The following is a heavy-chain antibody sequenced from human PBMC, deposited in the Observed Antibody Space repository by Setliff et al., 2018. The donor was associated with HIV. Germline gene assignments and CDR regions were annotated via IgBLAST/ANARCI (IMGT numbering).Heavy chain of an antibody. V-gene: IGHV3-21*01. CDR2: ISSSSSYI. CDR1: GFTFSSYS. J-gene: IGHJ6*02. CDR3: ARDFGYGALLGMDV. D-gene: IGHD4-17*01. Sequence: PGGSLRLSCAASGFTFSSYSMNLVRQAPGKGLEWVSAISSSSSYIYYADSVKGRFTISRDNAKNSLYLQMNSLRAEDTAVYYCARDFGYGALLGMDVWGQGTTVTVSS.